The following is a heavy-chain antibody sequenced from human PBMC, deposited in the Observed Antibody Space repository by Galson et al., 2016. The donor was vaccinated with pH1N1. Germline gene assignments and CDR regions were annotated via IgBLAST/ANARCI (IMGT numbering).Heavy chain of an antibody. Sequence: SLRLSCAASGFGFTNYGMHWVRQAPGKGLEWVAVVSQDGTYKDYADSVKGRLTISRDNSKPTLFLHMNSLRAEDTAVYYCARDQYSGFDDEAFDQWGQGTLVTVSS. CDR1: GFGFTNYG. CDR2: VSQDGTYK. D-gene: IGHD5-12*01. CDR3: ARDQYSGFDDEAFDQ. J-gene: IGHJ4*02. V-gene: IGHV3-30*03.